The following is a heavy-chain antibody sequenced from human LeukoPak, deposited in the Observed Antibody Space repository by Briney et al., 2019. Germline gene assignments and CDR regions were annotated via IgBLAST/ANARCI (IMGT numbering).Heavy chain of an antibody. CDR1: GGSISSGGYS. D-gene: IGHD6-6*01. V-gene: IGHV4-30-2*01. Sequence: SQTLSLTCAVSGGSISSGGYSWSWLRQPPGKGLEWVGYIYHSGSTYYNPSLKSRVTISVDRSKNQFSLKLSSVTAADTAVYYCARASIYYYGMDVWGQGTTVTVSS. J-gene: IGHJ6*02. CDR3: ARASIYYYGMDV. CDR2: IYHSGST.